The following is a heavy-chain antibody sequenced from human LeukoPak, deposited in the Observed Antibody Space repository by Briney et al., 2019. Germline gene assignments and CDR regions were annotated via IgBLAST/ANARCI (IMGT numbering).Heavy chain of an antibody. CDR3: ASYLGYCSGGSCYSGLLGY. CDR2: IIPIFGTA. V-gene: IGHV1-69*13. CDR1: GGTFSSYA. Sequence: ASVKVSCKASGGTFSSYAISWVRQAPGQGLEWMGGIIPIFGTANYAQKFQGRVTITADESTSTAYMELSSLRSEDTAVYYCASYLGYCSGGSCYSGLLGYWGQGTLVTVSS. J-gene: IGHJ4*02. D-gene: IGHD2-15*01.